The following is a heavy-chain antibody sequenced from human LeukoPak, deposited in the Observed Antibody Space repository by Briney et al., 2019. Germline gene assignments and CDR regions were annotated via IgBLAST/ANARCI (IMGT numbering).Heavy chain of an antibody. V-gene: IGHV3-23*01. CDR2: ITGSGSAI. CDR1: GLTFSGYS. CDR3: AKRRYHSSGYFDY. J-gene: IGHJ4*02. Sequence: GGSLRLSCAASGLTFSGYSMSGVRQARGKGLEGVSAITGSGSAIDYADSVKGTFTISRDNSENTLYLQMNSLRAEDTAVYYCAKRRYHSSGYFDYWGQGTLVTVSS. D-gene: IGHD3-22*01.